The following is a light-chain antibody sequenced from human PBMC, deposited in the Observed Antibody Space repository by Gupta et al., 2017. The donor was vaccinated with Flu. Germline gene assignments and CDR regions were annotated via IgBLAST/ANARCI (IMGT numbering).Light chain of an antibody. J-gene: IGLJ2*01. CDR1: SLGNSY. CDR2: AKN. CDR3: NYRDSTAHQQGV. Sequence: QTVRITCQGDSLGNSYASWYQQKPGQAHPLGSEAKNIRPSGIPPRFSGASSCDTDSFTTTAAHAEDEADEDGNYRDSTAHQQGVFGGGTKMTVL. V-gene: IGLV3-19*01.